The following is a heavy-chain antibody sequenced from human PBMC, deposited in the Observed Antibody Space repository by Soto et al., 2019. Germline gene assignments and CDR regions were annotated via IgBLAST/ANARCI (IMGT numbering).Heavy chain of an antibody. Sequence: GASVKVSCKASGGTFSSYAISWVRQAPGQGLEWMGWINPVNGTTKYSQKFQGRVTITRDTSASTAYMELSSLRSEDTAVYYCARAVARGVKTIYYYYGMDVWGQGTTVTVSS. CDR3: ARAVARGVKTIYYYYGMDV. J-gene: IGHJ6*02. CDR1: GGTFSSYA. D-gene: IGHD3-10*01. CDR2: INPVNGTT. V-gene: IGHV1-3*01.